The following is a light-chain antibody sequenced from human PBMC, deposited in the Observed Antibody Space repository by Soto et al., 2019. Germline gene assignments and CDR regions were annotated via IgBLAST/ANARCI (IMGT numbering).Light chain of an antibody. Sequence: EIVMTQSPATLSVSPGERATLSCRASQSVSSNLAWYQQKPGQAPRLLIYGASTGATGIPARFSGSGSGTEFTLTISSLQSEDFAVYYCQQYIRWPLTFGGGTKVDIK. J-gene: IGKJ4*01. V-gene: IGKV3-15*01. CDR3: QQYIRWPLT. CDR2: GAS. CDR1: QSVSSN.